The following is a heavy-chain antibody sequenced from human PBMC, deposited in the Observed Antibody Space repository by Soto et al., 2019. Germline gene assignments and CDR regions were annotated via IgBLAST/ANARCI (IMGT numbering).Heavy chain of an antibody. CDR3: ANGGSYGYYYYYGMDV. V-gene: IGHV3-23*01. D-gene: IGHD5-18*01. Sequence: GGSLRLSCAASGFTFSSYAMSWVRQAPGKGLEWVSAISGSGGRTYYADSVKGRFTISRDNSKNTLYLQMNSLRAEDTAVYYCANGGSYGYYYYYGMDVWGQGTTVTVSS. J-gene: IGHJ6*02. CDR1: GFTFSSYA. CDR2: ISGSGGRT.